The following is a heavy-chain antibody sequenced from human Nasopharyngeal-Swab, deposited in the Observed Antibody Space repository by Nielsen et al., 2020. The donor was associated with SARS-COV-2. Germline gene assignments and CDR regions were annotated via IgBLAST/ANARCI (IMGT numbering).Heavy chain of an antibody. D-gene: IGHD4-17*01. J-gene: IGHJ2*01. V-gene: IGHV3-48*01. CDR3: ARDILEGYGDSWYFDL. CDR2: ISSSNSTI. Sequence: GGSLRLSCAASGFTFSSYSMNWVRQAPGKGLEWVSYISSSNSTIYYADSVKGRFTISRDNAKNSLYLQMNSLRAEDTAVYYCARDILEGYGDSWYFDLWGRGTLVTVSS. CDR1: GFTFSSYS.